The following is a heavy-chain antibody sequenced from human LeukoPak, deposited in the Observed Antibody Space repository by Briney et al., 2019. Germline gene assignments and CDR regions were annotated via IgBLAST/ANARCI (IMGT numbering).Heavy chain of an antibody. J-gene: IGHJ1*01. CDR2: ISGDGRST. V-gene: IGHV3-43*02. CDR3: AKVYRYYDSSCQH. CDR1: GFTFDDYA. Sequence: PGGSLRLSCAASGFTFDDYAMHWVRQAPGKGLEWVSLISGDGRSTYFADSVKGRFTISRDNSKNSLYLQINSLRTEDTALYYCAKVYRYYDSSCQHWGQGTLVTVSS. D-gene: IGHD3-22*01.